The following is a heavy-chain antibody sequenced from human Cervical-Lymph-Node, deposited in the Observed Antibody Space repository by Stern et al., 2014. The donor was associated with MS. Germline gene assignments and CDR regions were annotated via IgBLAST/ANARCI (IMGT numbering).Heavy chain of an antibody. J-gene: IGHJ3*01. CDR3: ARGVDETSDAFDF. D-gene: IGHD5-12*01. V-gene: IGHV1-18*01. Sequence: FQGRVTMTTETSTSTAYMEVRSLRSDDTAVYYCARGVDETSDAFDFWGQGTMVTVSS.